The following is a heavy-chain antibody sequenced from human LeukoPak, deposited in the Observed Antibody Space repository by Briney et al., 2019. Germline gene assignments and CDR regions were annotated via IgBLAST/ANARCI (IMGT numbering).Heavy chain of an antibody. CDR2: IWYDGSNK. D-gene: IGHD3-22*01. J-gene: IGHJ4*02. Sequence: GRSLRLSCAASGFTFSSYGMHWVRQAPGKGLEWVAVIWYDGSNKYYADSVKGRFTISRDNSKSTLYLQMNRLRAGDTPVYYCAKDEDYDSSGSSVDWGRGTLVTVSS. CDR3: AKDEDYDSSGSSVD. V-gene: IGHV3-33*06. CDR1: GFTFSSYG.